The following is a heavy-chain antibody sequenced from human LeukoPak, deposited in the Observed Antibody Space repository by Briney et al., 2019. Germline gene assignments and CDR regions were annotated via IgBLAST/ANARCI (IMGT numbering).Heavy chain of an antibody. CDR1: GFTFSHYS. CDR2: ISSGSSYK. D-gene: IGHD4-11*01. V-gene: IGHV3-21*01. J-gene: IGHJ6*03. Sequence: PGGSLRLSCAASGFTFSHYSMIWVRQAPGKGLEWVSSISSGSSYKYYADSLKGRFTISRDNAKNSLYLQMNSLRAEDTAVYYCARGALTDYTKGTPYYYHYMDVWGKGTTVTVSS. CDR3: ARGALTDYTKGTPYYYHYMDV.